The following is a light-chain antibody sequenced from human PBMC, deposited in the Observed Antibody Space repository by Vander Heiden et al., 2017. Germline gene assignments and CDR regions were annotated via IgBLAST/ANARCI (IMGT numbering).Light chain of an antibody. CDR1: SGINVGTYR. CDR2: YKADSDK. CDR3: MIWHSSAVV. V-gene: IGLV5-45*03. Sequence: QPVLTQPSSISASPGASASLTCTLRSGINVGTYRIYWYQQKPGSPPQYLLRYKADSDKQQGSGVPSRFSGSKEASANAGILLISGLQSEYEADDYCMIWHSSAVVFGGGTKMTVL. J-gene: IGLJ2*01.